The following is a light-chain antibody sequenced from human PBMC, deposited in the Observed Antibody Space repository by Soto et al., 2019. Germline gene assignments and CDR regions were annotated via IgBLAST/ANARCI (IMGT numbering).Light chain of an antibody. CDR1: QSVRTN. V-gene: IGKV3-15*01. CDR2: GAS. J-gene: IGKJ1*01. Sequence: EVVLTQSPATLSVSAGGTVTLSCRASQSVRTNVAWYQQIPGQAPRLLVYGASTRATGVPARFTGSGSGIEFSLTISCLLSEDSAFYYCQQYFNWPLTWTFGPGTKVQIK. CDR3: QQYFNWPLTWT.